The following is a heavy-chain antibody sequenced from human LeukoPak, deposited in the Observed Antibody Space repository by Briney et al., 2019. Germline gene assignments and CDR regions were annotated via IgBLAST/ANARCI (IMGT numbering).Heavy chain of an antibody. CDR3: ARDWFGELI. V-gene: IGHV3-48*01. Sequence: AGGSLTPSGAVSGFTFSTYSMNWAPQAPGKGLEWISFIRHDSSHIYYAHSVKGRLTISRDNARDSLYLQMNSLRAEDTAVYICARDWFGELIWGQGTLVTVSS. J-gene: IGHJ4*02. CDR1: GFTFSTYS. D-gene: IGHD3-10*01. CDR2: IRHDSSHI.